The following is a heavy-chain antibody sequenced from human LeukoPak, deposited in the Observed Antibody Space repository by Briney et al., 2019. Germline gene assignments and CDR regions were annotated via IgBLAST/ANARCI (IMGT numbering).Heavy chain of an antibody. V-gene: IGHV1-18*01. CDR2: ISAYNGNT. CDR1: GYTFTSYG. J-gene: IGHJ4*02. CDR3: ARDTNRYYYDGSGYGDY. Sequence: ASVKVSCKASGYTFTSYGISWVRQAPGQGLEWMGWISAYNGNTNYAQKLQGRVTMTTDTSTSTAYMELRSLRSDDTAVYYCARDTNRYYYDGSGYGDYWGQGTLVTVSS. D-gene: IGHD3-22*01.